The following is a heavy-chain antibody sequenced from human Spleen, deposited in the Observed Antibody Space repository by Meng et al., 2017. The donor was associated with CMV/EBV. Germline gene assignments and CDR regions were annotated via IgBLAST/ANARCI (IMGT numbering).Heavy chain of an antibody. CDR2: IYYSGTT. D-gene: IGHD3-10*01. CDR3: ARWRSYGSGTYYPDY. V-gene: IGHV4-31*02. J-gene: IGHJ4*02. CDR1: GGSINSGGYY. Sequence: GGSINSGGYYWSLIRQHPGKGLEWIGYIYYSGTTYFNPSLKSRVTISVDTSKNQFSLKLSSVTAADTAVYYCARWRSYGSGTYYPDYWGQGTLVTVSS.